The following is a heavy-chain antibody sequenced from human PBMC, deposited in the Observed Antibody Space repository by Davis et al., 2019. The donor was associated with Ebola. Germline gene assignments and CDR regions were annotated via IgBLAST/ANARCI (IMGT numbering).Heavy chain of an antibody. J-gene: IGHJ4*02. CDR1: GFTFSSYW. V-gene: IGHV3-74*01. CDR3: AKWGTGYQG. D-gene: IGHD2-2*01. CDR2: MNSDGSSS. Sequence: PGGSLRLSCAASGFTFSSYWMNWVRQAPGKGLVWVSRMNSDGSSSSYADSVRGRFTISRDNAKNSLYLQMNSLRVEDTAVYYCAKWGTGYQGWGQGTLVTVSS.